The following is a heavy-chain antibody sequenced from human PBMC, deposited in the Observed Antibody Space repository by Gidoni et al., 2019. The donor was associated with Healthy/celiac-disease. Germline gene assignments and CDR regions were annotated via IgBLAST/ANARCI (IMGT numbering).Heavy chain of an antibody. J-gene: IGHJ4*02. V-gene: IGHV4-34*01. CDR1: GGSFSGYY. CDR2: INHSGST. Sequence: QVQLQQWGAGLLKPSETLSLTCAVYGGSFSGYYWSWIRQPPGKGLEWIGEINHSGSTNYNPSLKSRVTISVDTSKNQFSLKLSSVTAADTAVYYCARVPDSSGWPSLPDYWGQGTLVTVSS. CDR3: ARVPDSSGWPSLPDY. D-gene: IGHD6-19*01.